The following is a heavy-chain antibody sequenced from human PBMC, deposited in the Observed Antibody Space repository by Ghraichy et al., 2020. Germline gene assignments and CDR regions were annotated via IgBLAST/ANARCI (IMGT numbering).Heavy chain of an antibody. J-gene: IGHJ6*02. V-gene: IGHV1-69*13. Sequence: SVKVSCKASGGTFSSYAISWVRQAPGQGLEWMGGIIPIFGTANYAQKFQGRVTITADESTSTAYMELSSLRSEDTAVYYCAKGGMTTVTTVTYYYGMDVWGQGTTVTVSS. CDR2: IIPIFGTA. CDR3: AKGGMTTVTTVTYYYGMDV. CDR1: GGTFSSYA. D-gene: IGHD4-17*01.